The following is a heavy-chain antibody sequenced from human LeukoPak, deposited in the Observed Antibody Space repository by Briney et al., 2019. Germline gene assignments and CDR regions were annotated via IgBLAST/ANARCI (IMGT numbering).Heavy chain of an antibody. CDR2: INPNSGGT. V-gene: IGHV1-2*02. Sequence: GASVKVSCKASGYTFTGYYMHWVRPAPGQGLEWMGWINPNSGGTNYAQTFQGRVTMTRDTSISTAYMELSRLRSDDTAVYYCAIFGYFDWLLHYYYYGMDVWGQGTTVTVSS. J-gene: IGHJ6*02. D-gene: IGHD3-9*01. CDR1: GYTFTGYY. CDR3: AIFGYFDWLLHYYYYGMDV.